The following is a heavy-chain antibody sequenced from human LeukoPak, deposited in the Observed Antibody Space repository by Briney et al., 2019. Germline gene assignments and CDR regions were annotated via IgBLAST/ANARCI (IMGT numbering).Heavy chain of an antibody. J-gene: IGHJ6*02. D-gene: IGHD3-22*01. V-gene: IGHV5-51*01. CDR2: IYPGDSDT. Sequence: PGESLKISCQGSGYSFTSYWIGWVRQMPGKGLEWMGIIYPGDSDTRYSPSFQGQVTISADKSISTAYLQWSSLKASDTAMYYCARLVGDSSGYRMIPYYYYGMDVWGQGTTVTVSS. CDR1: GYSFTSYW. CDR3: ARLVGDSSGYRMIPYYYYGMDV.